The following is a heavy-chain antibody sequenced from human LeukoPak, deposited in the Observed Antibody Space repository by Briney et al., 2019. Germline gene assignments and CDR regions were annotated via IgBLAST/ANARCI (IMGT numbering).Heavy chain of an antibody. CDR2: IYYSGST. D-gene: IGHD3-10*01. J-gene: IGHJ4*02. V-gene: IGHV4-59*01. CDR1: GGSISSYY. Sequence: PSETLSLTCTVSGGSISSYYWSWIRQPPGKGLEWIGYIYYSGSTNYNPSLKSRVTTSVDTSKNQFSLKLSSVTAADTAVYYCARERFGEFDYWGQGTLVTVSS. CDR3: ARERFGEFDY.